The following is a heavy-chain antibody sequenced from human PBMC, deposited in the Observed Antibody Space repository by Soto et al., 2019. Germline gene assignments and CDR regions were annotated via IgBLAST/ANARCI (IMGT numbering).Heavy chain of an antibody. V-gene: IGHV4-30-4*01. CDR1: GGSISSGDYY. D-gene: IGHD3-22*01. CDR3: ARVGYYYDSSGYLSRVFDY. CDR2: IYYSGST. Sequence: NPSETLSLTCTVSGGSISSGDYYWSWIRQPPGKGLEWIGYIYYSGSTYYNPSLKSRVTISVDTSKNQFSLKLSSVTAADTAVYYCARVGYYYDSSGYLSRVFDYWGQGTLVTVSS. J-gene: IGHJ4*02.